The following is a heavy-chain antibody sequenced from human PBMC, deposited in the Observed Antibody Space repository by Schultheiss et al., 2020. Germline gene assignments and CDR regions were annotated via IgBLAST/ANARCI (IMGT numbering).Heavy chain of an antibody. V-gene: IGHV6-1*01. CDR2: TYYRSKWYN. J-gene: IGHJ4*02. Sequence: SQSLSLTCAISGDSVSSNSAAWNWIRQSPSRGLEWLGRTYYRSKWYNDYAVSVKSRISINPDTSKNQFSLQLNSVTPEDTAVYYCARGRDWNYVVDLDYWGQGTLVTVSS. D-gene: IGHD1-7*01. CDR1: GDSVSSNSAA. CDR3: ARGRDWNYVVDLDY.